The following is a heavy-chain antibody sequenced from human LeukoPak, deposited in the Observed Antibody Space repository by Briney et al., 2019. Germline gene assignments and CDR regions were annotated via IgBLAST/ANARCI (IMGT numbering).Heavy chain of an antibody. CDR1: GGSISSSSYY. J-gene: IGHJ4*02. D-gene: IGHD5-18*01. V-gene: IGHV4-39*07. CDR3: ARTLPGYGRHPFGY. Sequence: SETLSLTCTVSGGSISSSSYYWGRIRQPPGKGLEWIGSIYYSGSTYYNPSLKSRVTISVDTSKNQFSLKLSSVTAADTAVYYCARTLPGYGRHPFGYWGQGTLVTVSS. CDR2: IYYSGST.